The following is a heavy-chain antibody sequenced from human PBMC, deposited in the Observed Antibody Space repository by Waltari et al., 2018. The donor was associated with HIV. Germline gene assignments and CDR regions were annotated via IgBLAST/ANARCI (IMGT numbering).Heavy chain of an antibody. V-gene: IGHV1-24*01. J-gene: IGHJ4*02. D-gene: IGHD3-3*01. Sequence: QVQLVQSGAEVKKPGATVTVSCKVSGHTLTDLALQWVRQAPGKGLEWMGGFDHENVETVYGPNFQDKFIMTEDKSTDTAYRELRNRKFEDTAVYFCVTEGGQSAVEKHWGQGTLITVSS. CDR3: VTEGGQSAVEKH. CDR2: FDHENVET. CDR1: GHTLTDLA.